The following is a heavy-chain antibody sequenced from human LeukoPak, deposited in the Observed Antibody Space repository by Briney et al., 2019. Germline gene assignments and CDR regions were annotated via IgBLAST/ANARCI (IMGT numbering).Heavy chain of an antibody. V-gene: IGHV4-39*07. CDR1: GASISSGSNY. Sequence: PSETLSLTCSVSGASISSGSNYWGWIRQPPGKTLEWIGSIYYSGSTYYNPSLKSRVTISVDTSKNQFSLKLSSVTAADTAVYYCAASITMVRGARNWFDPWGQGTLVTVSS. D-gene: IGHD3-10*01. CDR2: IYYSGST. CDR3: AASITMVRGARNWFDP. J-gene: IGHJ5*02.